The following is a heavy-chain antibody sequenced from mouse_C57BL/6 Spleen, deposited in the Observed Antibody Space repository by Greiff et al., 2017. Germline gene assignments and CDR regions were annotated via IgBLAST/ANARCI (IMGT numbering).Heavy chain of an antibody. CDR1: GYAFSSSW. Sequence: QVQLQQSGPELVKPGASVKISCKASGYAFSSSWMNWVKQRPGKGLEWIGRIYPGDGDTNYNGKFKGKATLTADNSSSTAYMQLSSLTSEDSAVYLCSRLTTVVAKDFDYWGQGTTLTVSS. CDR2: IYPGDGDT. J-gene: IGHJ2*01. CDR3: SRLTTVVAKDFDY. V-gene: IGHV1-82*01. D-gene: IGHD1-1*01.